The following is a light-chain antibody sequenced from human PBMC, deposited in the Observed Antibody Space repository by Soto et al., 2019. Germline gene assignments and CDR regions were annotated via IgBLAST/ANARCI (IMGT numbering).Light chain of an antibody. CDR3: QKSYSTPRT. CDR1: QSVLYSSNKKHY. Sequence: DIVMTQSPDSLAVSLGERATINCKSSQSVLYSSNKKHYLAWYQQQSGQSPQVLLYWASTRETGVPDRFSGSGSGTDFTLTISSQQAEEAAVYYCQKSYSTPRTFGQGTKVEIK. CDR2: WAS. J-gene: IGKJ1*01. V-gene: IGKV4-1*01.